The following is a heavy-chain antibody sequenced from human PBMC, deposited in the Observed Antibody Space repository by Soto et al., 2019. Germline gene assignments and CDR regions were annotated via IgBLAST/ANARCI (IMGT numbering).Heavy chain of an antibody. Sequence: EVQLVESGGGLVQPGRSLRLSCGASGFTFDEYGMHWVRQAPGKGLEWVSCISWNSGTIGYADSVKGRFTISRDNAKKSLYLQMSSLRAEDTALYYCAKSTVGTANGMDVWGQGPTVTVSS. CDR1: GFTFDEYG. CDR3: AKSTVGTANGMDV. J-gene: IGHJ6*02. CDR2: ISWNSGTI. V-gene: IGHV3-9*01. D-gene: IGHD2-21*02.